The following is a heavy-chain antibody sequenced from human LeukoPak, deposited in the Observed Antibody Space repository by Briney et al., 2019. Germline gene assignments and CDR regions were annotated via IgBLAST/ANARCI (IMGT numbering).Heavy chain of an antibody. Sequence: GGSLRLSCAASGFTFSNAWMSWVRQAPGKGLEWVGRIKSKTDGGTTDYAAPVKGRFTISRDDSKNTLYLQMNSLKTEDTAVYYCTTENFRGYSYGSFDYWGQGTLVTVSS. CDR2: IKSKTDGGTT. V-gene: IGHV3-15*01. CDR3: TTENFRGYSYGSFDY. D-gene: IGHD5-18*01. CDR1: GFTFSNAW. J-gene: IGHJ4*02.